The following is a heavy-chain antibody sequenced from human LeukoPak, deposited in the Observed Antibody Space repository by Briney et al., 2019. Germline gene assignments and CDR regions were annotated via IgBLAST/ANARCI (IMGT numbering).Heavy chain of an antibody. Sequence: PGGSLRLSCVASGFTFRTYWMHWVRQVPGKGPVWLARINPDGSSTTYADSVKGRFTISRDNAKNMLYLRINSLRVEDTAIYYCARGGKLEPTAMPTWGQGSLVVVSS. CDR3: ARGGKLEPTAMPT. D-gene: IGHD2-2*01. CDR1: GFTFRTYW. CDR2: INPDGSST. V-gene: IGHV3-74*01. J-gene: IGHJ5*02.